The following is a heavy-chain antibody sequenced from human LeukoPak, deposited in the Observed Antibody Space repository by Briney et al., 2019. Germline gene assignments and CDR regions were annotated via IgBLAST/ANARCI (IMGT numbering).Heavy chain of an antibody. CDR1: GFTFSDYY. CDR2: INSSGSTI. CDR3: ARAGPRGGVFGY. V-gene: IGHV3-11*04. D-gene: IGHD3-16*01. Sequence: GGSLRLSCAASGFTFSDYYMSWIRQAPGKGVEGVSYINSSGSTIYYADSVKGRFTISSDNAKNSLYLQMNSLRAEDTAVYYCARAGPRGGVFGYWGQGTLVTVSS. J-gene: IGHJ4*02.